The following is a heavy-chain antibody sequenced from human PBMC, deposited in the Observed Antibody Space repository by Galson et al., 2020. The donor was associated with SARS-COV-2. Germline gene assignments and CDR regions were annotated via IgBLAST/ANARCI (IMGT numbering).Heavy chain of an antibody. CDR1: GFSLSTSGVG. V-gene: IGHV2-5*02. CDR3: AHSSSQIAVADEYFQH. J-gene: IGHJ1*01. CDR2: IYWDDDK. Sequence: KMSGPTLVKPTQTLTLTCTFSGFSLSTSGVGVGWIRQPPGKALEWLALIYWDDDKRYSPSLKSRLTITKDTSKNQVVLTMTNMDPVDTATYYCAHSSSQIAVADEYFQHWGQGTLVTVSS. D-gene: IGHD6-19*01.